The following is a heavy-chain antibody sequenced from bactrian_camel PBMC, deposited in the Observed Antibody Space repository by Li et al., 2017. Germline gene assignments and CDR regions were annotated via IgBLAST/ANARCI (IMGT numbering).Heavy chain of an antibody. CDR3: ALAYGEFDTLEVQGLGY. D-gene: IGHD5*01. J-gene: IGHJ4*01. CDR1: EYRGC. CDR2: IHTGGGRT. V-gene: IGHV3S54*01. Sequence: HVQLVESGGGSVQAGGSLRLSCVASEYRGCTGWFRQAPGKEREGVAAIHTGGGRTDYADSVKGRFTISREDAENTVYLQMNSLKPEDSAMYYCALAYGEFDTLEVQGLGYWGQGTQVTVS.